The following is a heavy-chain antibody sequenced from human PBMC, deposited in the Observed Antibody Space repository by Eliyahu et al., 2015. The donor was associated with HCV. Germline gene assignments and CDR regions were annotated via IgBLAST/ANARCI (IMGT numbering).Heavy chain of an antibody. V-gene: IGHV3-7*01. D-gene: IGHD6-19*01. J-gene: IGHJ4*02. Sequence: VDSVKGRFTIFRDDAKNSLFLQMNSLRGEDTAVYYCGRRLQDNGWSIANWGQGTRVTVSS. CDR3: GRRLQDNGWSIAN.